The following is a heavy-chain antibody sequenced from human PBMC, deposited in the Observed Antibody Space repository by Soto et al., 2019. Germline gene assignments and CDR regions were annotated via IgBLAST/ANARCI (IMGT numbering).Heavy chain of an antibody. CDR1: GGSISSGDYY. CDR2: IYYSGST. D-gene: IGHD2-15*01. CDR3: ARDRYCSGGSCYKSRLGAFDI. V-gene: IGHV4-30-4*01. J-gene: IGHJ3*02. Sequence: SETLSLTCTVSGGSISSGDYYWSWIRQPPGKGLEWIGYIYYSGSTYYNPSLKSRVTISVDTSKNQFSLKLSSVTAAGTAVYYCARDRYCSGGSCYKSRLGAFDIWGQGTMVTVSS.